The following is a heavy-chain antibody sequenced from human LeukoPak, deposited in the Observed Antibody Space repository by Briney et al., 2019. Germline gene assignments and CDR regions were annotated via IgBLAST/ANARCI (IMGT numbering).Heavy chain of an antibody. CDR3: ASGRRYYDSSGYLPYYYYYYMDV. D-gene: IGHD3-22*01. J-gene: IGHJ6*03. CDR1: GGTFSSYA. V-gene: IGHV1-69*13. CDR2: IIPIFGTA. Sequence: SVKVSCKASGGTFSSYAISWVRQAPGQGLEWMGGIIPIFGTANYAQKFQGRVTITADESTSTAYMELSSLRSEDTAVYYCASGRRYYDSSGYLPYYYYYYMDVWGKGTTVTISS.